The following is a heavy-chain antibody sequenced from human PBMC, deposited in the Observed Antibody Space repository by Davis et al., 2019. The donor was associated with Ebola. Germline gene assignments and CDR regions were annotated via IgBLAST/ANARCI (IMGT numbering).Heavy chain of an antibody. CDR1: GFTFDDYA. Sequence: SLKISCAASGFTFDDYAMHWVRQAPGKGLEWVSGISWNSGSIGYVDSVKGRFTISRDNAKNSLYLQMNSLRAEDTAVYYCARWVYCSSTSCYLASYYGMDVWGQGTTVTVSS. D-gene: IGHD2-2*01. CDR3: ARWVYCSSTSCYLASYYGMDV. V-gene: IGHV3-9*01. J-gene: IGHJ6*02. CDR2: ISWNSGSI.